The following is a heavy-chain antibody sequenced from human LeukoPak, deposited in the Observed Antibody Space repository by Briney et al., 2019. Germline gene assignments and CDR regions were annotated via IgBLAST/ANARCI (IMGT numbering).Heavy chain of an antibody. Sequence: GGSLRLSCAASGFTFSSYAMHWVRQAPGKGLEYVSAISSNGGSTYYANSVKGRFTISRDNSKNTLYLQMGSLRAEDMAVYYYARVGITMVRGVIGYLDYWGQGTLVTVSS. CDR3: ARVGITMVRGVIGYLDY. V-gene: IGHV3-64*01. J-gene: IGHJ4*02. CDR2: ISSNGGST. D-gene: IGHD3-10*01. CDR1: GFTFSSYA.